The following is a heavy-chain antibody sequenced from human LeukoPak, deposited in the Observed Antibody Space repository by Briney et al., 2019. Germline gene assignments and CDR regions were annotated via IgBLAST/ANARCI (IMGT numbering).Heavy chain of an antibody. Sequence: GASVKVSCKASGGTFSSYAISWVRQAPGQGLEWMGGIIPIFGTASYGQKFQGRVTVTADDSTSTVYMELSSLRSEDTAVYYCARRPHVADPYYYYYGMDVWAQDTTVTVSS. CDR2: IIPIFGTA. CDR1: GGTFSSYA. V-gene: IGHV1-69*13. CDR3: ARRPHVADPYYYYYGMDV. J-gene: IGHJ6*02. D-gene: IGHD6-19*01.